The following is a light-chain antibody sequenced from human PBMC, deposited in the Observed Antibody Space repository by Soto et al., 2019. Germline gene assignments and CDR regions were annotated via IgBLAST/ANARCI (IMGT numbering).Light chain of an antibody. Sequence: DIQMTQSPSSLSSSVGDRVTITCRASQSINSYLNWYQQKPWKAPKLLIYAASSLDSGVPSRFSGSGSGTDFTLNISSLQPEDFAPYYCQQSYSTPYTLGQGTKLEIK. CDR1: QSINSY. J-gene: IGKJ2*01. CDR3: QQSYSTPYT. CDR2: AAS. V-gene: IGKV1-39*01.